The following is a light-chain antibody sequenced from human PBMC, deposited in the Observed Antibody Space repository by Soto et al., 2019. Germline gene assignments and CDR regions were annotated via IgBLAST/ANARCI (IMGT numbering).Light chain of an antibody. J-gene: IGKJ3*01. V-gene: IGKV1-5*03. Sequence: DVQMTQTPSSLSAPVGDRVIFTCRASQSIGNWLAWYQQKPGKAPKLLIYKASSLESGVPTRFSGSGSGTDFTLTISSLQPEDFATYYCQQYNSYVFGPGTKVDIK. CDR2: KAS. CDR1: QSIGNW. CDR3: QQYNSYV.